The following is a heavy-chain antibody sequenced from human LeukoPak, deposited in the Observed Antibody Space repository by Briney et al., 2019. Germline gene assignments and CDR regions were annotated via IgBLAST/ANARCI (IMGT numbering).Heavy chain of an antibody. V-gene: IGHV3-30*02. Sequence: GGSLRLSCTASGFNFGIYGMHWVRQAPGKGLEWVAVMWDDGTNEYYVESVKGRFTISRDNSKNTLYLQMNSLRAEDTAVYYCAKLLVAAAGFDYWGQGTLVTVSS. J-gene: IGHJ4*02. CDR1: GFNFGIYG. D-gene: IGHD6-13*01. CDR2: MWDDGTNE. CDR3: AKLLVAAAGFDY.